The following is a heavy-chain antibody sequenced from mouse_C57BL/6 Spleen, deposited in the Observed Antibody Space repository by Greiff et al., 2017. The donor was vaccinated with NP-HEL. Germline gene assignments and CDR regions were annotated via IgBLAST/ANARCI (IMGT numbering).Heavy chain of an antibody. V-gene: IGHV5-17*01. Sequence: EVKVVESGGGLVKPGGSLKLSCAASGFTFSDYGMHWVRQAPEQGLEWVAYISSGSSTIYYADTVKGRFTISRDHAKNTLVMKMTSLRSEDTAMYYCARTRDYYGSSLDYWGQGTTLTVSA. J-gene: IGHJ2*01. CDR1: GFTFSDYG. CDR2: ISSGSSTI. D-gene: IGHD1-1*01. CDR3: ARTRDYYGSSLDY.